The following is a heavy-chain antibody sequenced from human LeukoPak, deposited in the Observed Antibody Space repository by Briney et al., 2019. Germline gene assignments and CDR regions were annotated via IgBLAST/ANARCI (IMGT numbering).Heavy chain of an antibody. CDR1: GGTLSSYA. V-gene: IGHV1-69*13. Sequence: ASVKVSCKASGGTLSSYAISWVRQAPGQGLEWMGGIIPMFGTANYAQKFQGRVTITADESTSTAYMELSSLRSEDTAVYYCARDGTMVRGVSQLYNWFDPWGQGTLVTVSS. D-gene: IGHD3-10*01. CDR2: IIPMFGTA. J-gene: IGHJ5*02. CDR3: ARDGTMVRGVSQLYNWFDP.